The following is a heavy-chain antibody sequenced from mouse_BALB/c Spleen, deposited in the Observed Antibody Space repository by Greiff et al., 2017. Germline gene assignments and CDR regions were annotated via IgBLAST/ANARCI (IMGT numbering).Heavy chain of an antibody. D-gene: IGHD4-1*01. CDR1: GYTFTDYA. V-gene: IGHV1-67*01. Sequence: QVQLQQSGPELVRPGVSVKISCKGSGYTFTDYAMHWVKQSHAKSLEWIGVISTYYGNTNYNQKFKGKATMTADKSSSTAYMELARLTSEDSAIYYCAIMELGRDYWGQGTTLTVSS. CDR3: AIMELGRDY. J-gene: IGHJ2*01. CDR2: ISTYYGNT.